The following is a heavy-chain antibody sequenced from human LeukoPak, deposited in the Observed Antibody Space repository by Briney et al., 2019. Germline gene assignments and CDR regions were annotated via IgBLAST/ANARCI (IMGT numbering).Heavy chain of an antibody. J-gene: IGHJ4*02. Sequence: GGSLRLSCAASGFTFDDYGMNWVRQAPGKGLEWVSSISSSSNYIYYADSVKGRFTLSRDNAKKSLYLQMNSLRAEDTAVYYCARGGRYCTGGSCSLVDYWGQGTLVTVSS. V-gene: IGHV3-21*01. D-gene: IGHD2-15*01. CDR2: ISSSSNYI. CDR1: GFTFDDYG. CDR3: ARGGRYCTGGSCSLVDY.